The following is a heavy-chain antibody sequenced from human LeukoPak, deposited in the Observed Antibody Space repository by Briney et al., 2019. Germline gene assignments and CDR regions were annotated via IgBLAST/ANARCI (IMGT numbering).Heavy chain of an antibody. CDR3: AKVSGSGGTKYQPFDY. D-gene: IGHD2-15*01. CDR1: GFTFSSYG. CDR2: ISYDGSNK. V-gene: IGHV3-30*18. J-gene: IGHJ4*02. Sequence: GGSLRLSCAASGFTFSSYGMHWVRQAPGKGLEWVAVISYDGSNKYYADSVKGRFTISRDNFKNTLYLQMNSLRAEDTAVYYCAKVSGSGGTKYQPFDYWGQGTLVTVSS.